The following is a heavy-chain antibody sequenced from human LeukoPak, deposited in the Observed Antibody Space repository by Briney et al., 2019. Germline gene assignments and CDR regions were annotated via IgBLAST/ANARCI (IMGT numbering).Heavy chain of an antibody. CDR2: INPSGGST. Sequence: ASVKVSCKASGYTFTSYYMHWVRQAPGQGLEWMGIINPSGGSTSYAQKFQGRVTMTRDMSTSTVYMELSSLRSEDTAVYYCARGGRAMVRGAHDAFDIWGQGTMVTVSS. V-gene: IGHV1-46*01. CDR1: GYTFTSYY. D-gene: IGHD3-10*01. J-gene: IGHJ3*02. CDR3: ARGGRAMVRGAHDAFDI.